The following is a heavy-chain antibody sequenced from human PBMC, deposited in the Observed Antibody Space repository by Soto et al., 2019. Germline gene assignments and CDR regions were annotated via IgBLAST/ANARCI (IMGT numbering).Heavy chain of an antibody. CDR1: GYTFTGYY. J-gene: IGHJ4*02. Sequence: QVQLVQSGAEVKKPGASVKVSCKASGYTFTGYYIHWVRQAPGQGLDWMGWINSNSGGTKYAQKFHGRVTLTRDTAIMTAYMELSRLKSADTAVYYCARVPPRVAASDYWGQGTLVTVST. CDR2: INSNSGGT. CDR3: ARVPPRVAASDY. D-gene: IGHD2-15*01. V-gene: IGHV1-2*02.